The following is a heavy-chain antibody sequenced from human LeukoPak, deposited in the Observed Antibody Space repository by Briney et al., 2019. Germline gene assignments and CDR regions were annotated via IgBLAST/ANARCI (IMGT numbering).Heavy chain of an antibody. J-gene: IGHJ4*02. CDR2: ITNSGNSK. D-gene: IGHD2/OR15-2a*01. CDR3: ARNTTDRPYDF. Sequence: PGGSLRLSCAASEFTFSSYSMNWVRQAPGKGLEWVSYITNSGNSKSYADSVKGRFTISRDNTKNSLYLQMNGLRAEDTAVYFCARNTTDRPYDFWGQGTLVTVSS. CDR1: EFTFSSYS. V-gene: IGHV3-48*01.